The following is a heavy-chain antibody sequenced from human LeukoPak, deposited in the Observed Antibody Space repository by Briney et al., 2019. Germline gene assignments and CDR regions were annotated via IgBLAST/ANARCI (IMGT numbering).Heavy chain of an antibody. V-gene: IGHV1-2*02. CDR2: INPNSGGT. CDR1: GYTFTGYY. Sequence: ASVKVSCKAPGYTFTGYYMHWVRQAPGQGLEWMGWINPNSGGTNYAQKFQGRVTMTRDTSISTAYMELSRLRSDDTAVYYCARGKITMVRGVPRDMDVWGKGATVTISS. D-gene: IGHD3-10*01. J-gene: IGHJ6*03. CDR3: ARGKITMVRGVPRDMDV.